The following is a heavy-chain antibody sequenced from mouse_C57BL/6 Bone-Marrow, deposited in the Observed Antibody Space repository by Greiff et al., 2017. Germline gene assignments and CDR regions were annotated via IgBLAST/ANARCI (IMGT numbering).Heavy chain of an antibody. J-gene: IGHJ3*01. CDR3: ARGDYDAFAY. D-gene: IGHD2-4*01. CDR2: IDPSDSYT. CDR1: GYTFTSYW. V-gene: IGHV1-69*01. Sequence: QVQLKQPGAELVMPGASVKLSCKASGYTFTSYWMHWVKQRPGQGLEWIGEIDPSDSYTNYNQKFKGKSTLTVDKSSSTAYMQLSSLTSEDSAVYYCARGDYDAFAYWGQGTLVTVSA.